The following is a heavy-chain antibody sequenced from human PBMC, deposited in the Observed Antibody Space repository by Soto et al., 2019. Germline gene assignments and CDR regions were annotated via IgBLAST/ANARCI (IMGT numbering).Heavy chain of an antibody. D-gene: IGHD3-3*01. Sequence: GASVKVSCKASGYTFTSYAMHWVRQAPGQRLEWMGWINAGNGNTKYSQKFQGRVTITRDTSASTAYMELSSLRSEDTAVYYCAREAAQAPFTIFGVAPSYYYYGMDVWGQGTTVTVSS. J-gene: IGHJ6*02. CDR2: INAGNGNT. V-gene: IGHV1-3*01. CDR3: AREAAQAPFTIFGVAPSYYYYGMDV. CDR1: GYTFTSYA.